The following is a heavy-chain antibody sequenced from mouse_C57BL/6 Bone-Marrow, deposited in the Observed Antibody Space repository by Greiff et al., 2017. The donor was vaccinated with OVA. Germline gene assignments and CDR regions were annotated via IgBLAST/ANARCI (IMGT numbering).Heavy chain of an antibody. CDR2: INPGSGGT. Sequence: VQLQQSGAELVRPGTSVQVSCKASGYAFTNYLIEWVKQRPGQGLEWIGVINPGSGGTNYNEKFTGRATLTADKTSSTAYMQLSSLTSEDASVYFCAELRNYAMDYWGQGTSANVSS. CDR3: AELRNYAMDY. J-gene: IGHJ4*01. D-gene: IGHD1-1*01. CDR1: GYAFTNYL. V-gene: IGHV1-54*01.